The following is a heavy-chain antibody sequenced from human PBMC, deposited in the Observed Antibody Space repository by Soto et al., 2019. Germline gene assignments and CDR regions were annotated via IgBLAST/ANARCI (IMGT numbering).Heavy chain of an antibody. Sequence: EVQVVESGGGLVQPGGSLRLSCAASAFSVTNNYMNWVRQAPGKGLEWVSIIDIGGNTYYADSVKDRFTISRDNSRNTLYLHMDSLRAEDTAVYYCARGRGSTGYLGREHYFDYWGQGTLVTVSP. CDR2: IDIGGNT. CDR3: ARGRGSTGYLGREHYFDY. V-gene: IGHV3-66*01. CDR1: AFSVTNNY. D-gene: IGHD2-2*01. J-gene: IGHJ4*02.